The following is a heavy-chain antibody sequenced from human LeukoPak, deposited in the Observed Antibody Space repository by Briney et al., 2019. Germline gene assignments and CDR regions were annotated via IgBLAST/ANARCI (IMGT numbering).Heavy chain of an antibody. J-gene: IGHJ5*02. CDR3: ARGLLSSSWNLYNWFDP. Sequence: SETLSLTCAVYGGSFSGYYWSWIRQPPGKGLEWIGEINHSGSTNYNPSLKSRVTISVDTSKNQFSLKLSSVTAADTAVYYCARGLLSSSWNLYNWFDPWGRGTLVTVSS. D-gene: IGHD6-13*01. CDR2: INHSGST. V-gene: IGHV4-34*01. CDR1: GGSFSGYY.